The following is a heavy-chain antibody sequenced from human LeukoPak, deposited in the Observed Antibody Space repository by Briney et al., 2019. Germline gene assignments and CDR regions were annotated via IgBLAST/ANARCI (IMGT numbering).Heavy chain of an antibody. CDR1: GYTFTSYY. J-gene: IGHJ4*02. D-gene: IGHD3-22*01. Sequence: SVKVSCKASGYTFTSYYMHWVRQAPGQGLEWMGGIIPIFGTANYAQKFQGRVTITADESTSTAYMELSSLRSEDTAVYYCATQLGVYYYDSSAPFDYWGQGTLVTVSS. V-gene: IGHV1-69*13. CDR2: IIPIFGTA. CDR3: ATQLGVYYYDSSAPFDY.